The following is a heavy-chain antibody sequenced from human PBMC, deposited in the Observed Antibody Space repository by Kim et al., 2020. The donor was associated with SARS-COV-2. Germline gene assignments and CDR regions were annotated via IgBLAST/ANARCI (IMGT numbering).Heavy chain of an antibody. V-gene: IGHV1-18*04. J-gene: IGHJ5*02. CDR1: GYMFTSYG. D-gene: IGHD4-17*01. Sequence: ASGKVSCKACGYMFTSYGFSWVRQAPGQGLEWLGWISARDGNTKYGQKVQGRVIMTTDTSTNTAYMELWSLRSDDTAMYYCARGAYGDVSFDQWGQGTLV. CDR3: ARGAYGDVSFDQ. CDR2: ISARDGNT.